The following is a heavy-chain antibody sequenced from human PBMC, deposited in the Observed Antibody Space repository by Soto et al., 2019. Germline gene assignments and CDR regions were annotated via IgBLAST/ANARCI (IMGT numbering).Heavy chain of an antibody. CDR3: ARGLVIAARYYYYFIDV. CDR2: MNTNSGNT. J-gene: IGHJ6*03. D-gene: IGHD6-6*01. Sequence: QVQLVQSGAEVKKPGASVKVSCKASGYTFTSYDINWVRQATGKGLEWRGWMNTNSGNTGYAQKFQGRVTMTRNTSISTAYMELSSVRSEDTAVYYCARGLVIAARYYYYFIDVWGKGTTVTVSS. CDR1: GYTFTSYD. V-gene: IGHV1-8*01.